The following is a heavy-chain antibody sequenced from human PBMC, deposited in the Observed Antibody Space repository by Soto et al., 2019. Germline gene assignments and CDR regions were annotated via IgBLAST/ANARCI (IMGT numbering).Heavy chain of an antibody. J-gene: IGHJ6*02. CDR1: GGSVSSGSYY. CDR3: ARELVDSYGMDV. CDR2: IYYSGST. D-gene: IGHD5-12*01. Sequence: QVQLQESGPGLVKPSETLSLTCTVSGGSVSSGSYYWSWIRQPPGKGLEWIGYIYYSGSTNYNPSLKSRVTISVDTSKNQFAPKLSSVTAADTAVYYCARELVDSYGMDVWGQETTVTVSS. V-gene: IGHV4-61*01.